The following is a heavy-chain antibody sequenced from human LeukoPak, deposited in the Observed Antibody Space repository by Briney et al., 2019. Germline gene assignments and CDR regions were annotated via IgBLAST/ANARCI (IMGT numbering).Heavy chain of an antibody. D-gene: IGHD3-3*01. CDR2: ISGSGGST. J-gene: IGHJ4*02. CDR1: GFTFSSYA. Sequence: QAGGSLRLSCAASGFTFSSYAMSWVRQAPGKGLEWVSAISGSGGSTYYADSVKGRFTISRDNSKNTLYLQMNSLRAEDAAVYYCAKDRPYTTITIFGVVISRSFDYWGQGTLVTVSS. V-gene: IGHV3-23*01. CDR3: AKDRPYTTITIFGVVISRSFDY.